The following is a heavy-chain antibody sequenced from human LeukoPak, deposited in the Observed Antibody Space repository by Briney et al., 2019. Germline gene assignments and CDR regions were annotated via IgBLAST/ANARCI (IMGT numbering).Heavy chain of an antibody. V-gene: IGHV1-69-2*01. Sequence: ASVKISCKVSGYTFTDYYMHWVQQAPGKGLEWMGLVDPEDGETIYAEKFQGRVTITAGTSTDTAYMELSSLRSEDTAVYYCARVIEEAGTSNDYWGQGTLVTVSS. D-gene: IGHD6-13*01. CDR3: ARVIEEAGTSNDY. CDR1: GYTFTDYY. J-gene: IGHJ4*02. CDR2: VDPEDGET.